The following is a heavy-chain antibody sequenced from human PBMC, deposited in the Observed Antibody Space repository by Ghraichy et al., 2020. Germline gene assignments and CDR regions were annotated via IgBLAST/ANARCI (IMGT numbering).Heavy chain of an antibody. D-gene: IGHD6-13*01. CDR2: IYYSGST. V-gene: IGHV4-59*08. CDR1: GGSFSSYY. Sequence: SETLSLTCTVSGGSFSSYYWSWIRQPPGKGLEWIGYIYYSGSTNYNPSLKSRVTISVDTSKNQFSLKLSSVTAADTAVYYCARRTRGQQLVVGYYYYYMDVWGKGTTVTVS. CDR3: ARRTRGQQLVVGYYYYYMDV. J-gene: IGHJ6*03.